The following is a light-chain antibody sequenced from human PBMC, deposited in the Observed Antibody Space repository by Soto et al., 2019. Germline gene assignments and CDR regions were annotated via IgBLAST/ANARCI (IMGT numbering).Light chain of an antibody. Sequence: QSVLTQPPSVSGAPGQRVTISCTGSRSNIGAGYDIHWYQQLPGTAPKLLIYGDKNRPSGVPDRFSGSRSGTSAFLAITGLQAEDEADYYCQSYDSSLREVFGTGTKLTVL. J-gene: IGLJ1*01. CDR2: GDK. V-gene: IGLV1-40*01. CDR1: RSNIGAGYD. CDR3: QSYDSSLREV.